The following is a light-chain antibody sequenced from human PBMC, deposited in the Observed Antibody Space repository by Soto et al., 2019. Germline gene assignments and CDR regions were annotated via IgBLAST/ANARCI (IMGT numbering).Light chain of an antibody. J-gene: IGKJ5*01. CDR1: QSLTNPY. Sequence: VCAQSGRSVALGARGSTTIICRARQSLTNPYIAWYQQKPGQAPRLLIYDISSRATGIPDRFSGSVSGTDFTLTISRLEPEDFAVFYCQQYGSSAIIFGQGTRLEIK. CDR2: DIS. V-gene: IGKV3-20*01. CDR3: QQYGSSAII.